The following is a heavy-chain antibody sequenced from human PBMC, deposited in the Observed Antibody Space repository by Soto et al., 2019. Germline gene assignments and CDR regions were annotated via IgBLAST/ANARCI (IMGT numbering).Heavy chain of an antibody. CDR3: ARGNRSYAMYG. J-gene: IGHJ6*02. CDR2: IIPIFGTA. CDR1: RGRVKSSV. D-gene: IGHD1-1*01. Sequence: CKSCRGRVKSSVVGWVLQTPGQGLEWMGGIIPIFGTANYAQKFQGRVTITADESTSTAYMELSSLRSEDTAVYYCARGNRSYAMYGWAQGTTVTVSS. V-gene: IGHV1-69*01.